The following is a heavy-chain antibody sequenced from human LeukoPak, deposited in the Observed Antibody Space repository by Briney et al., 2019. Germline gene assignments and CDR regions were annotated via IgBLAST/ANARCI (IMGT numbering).Heavy chain of an antibody. CDR2: ISAYNGNT. D-gene: IGHD3-9*01. Sequence: ASVKVSCKASGYTFTSYGISWVRQAPGQGLEWMGWISAYNGNTNYAQKLQGRVTMTTDTSTSTAYMELRSLRSDDTAVYYCAGDCHPRKRLRYFDWLSSDYWFDPWGQGTLVTVSS. CDR3: AGDCHPRKRLRYFDWLSSDYWFDP. CDR1: GYTFTSYG. V-gene: IGHV1-18*01. J-gene: IGHJ5*02.